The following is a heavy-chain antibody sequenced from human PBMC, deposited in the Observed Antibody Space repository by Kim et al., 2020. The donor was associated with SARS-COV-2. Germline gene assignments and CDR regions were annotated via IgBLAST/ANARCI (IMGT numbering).Heavy chain of an antibody. D-gene: IGHD3-3*01. CDR2: IYPGDPDT. CDR3: ARRAIFGVVPNFDS. V-gene: IGHV5-51*01. Sequence: GESLKISCKGSGYTFTAYWIGWVRQMPGRGLEWMGSIYPGDPDTRYSPSFQGQVTISADKSISTAYLQWSSLNASDTAIYYCARRAIFGVVPNFDSWGQGTLVTVSS. J-gene: IGHJ4*02. CDR1: GYTFTAYW.